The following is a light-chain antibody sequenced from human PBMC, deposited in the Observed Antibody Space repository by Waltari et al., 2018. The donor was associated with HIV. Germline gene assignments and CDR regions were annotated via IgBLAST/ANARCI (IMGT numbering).Light chain of an antibody. CDR3: QQYDSGPRGIT. Sequence: EIVMTQSPPTLSVSPGQRVTLSCRASQSISAKVAWYQQRPGQAPRLLIHEAATRPTGIPARCSGSGSGTEFTLTITSLQSEDFATYFCQQYDSGPRGITFGQGTMLEIK. CDR2: EAA. CDR1: QSISAK. V-gene: IGKV3-15*01. J-gene: IGKJ2*01.